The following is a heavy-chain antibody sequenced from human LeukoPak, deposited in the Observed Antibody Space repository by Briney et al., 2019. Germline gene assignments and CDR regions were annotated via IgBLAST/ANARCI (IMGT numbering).Heavy chain of an antibody. D-gene: IGHD2-2*01. CDR1: GFTFSSYS. J-gene: IGHJ4*02. V-gene: IGHV3-21*01. CDR2: ISSSSSYI. CDR3: ARDSLVVPAAVGNFDY. Sequence: PGGSLRLSCAASGFTFSSYSMNWARQAPGKGLEWVSSISSSSSYIYYADSVKGRFTISRDNAKNSLYLQMNSLRAEDTAVYYCARDSLVVPAAVGNFDYWGQGTLVTVSS.